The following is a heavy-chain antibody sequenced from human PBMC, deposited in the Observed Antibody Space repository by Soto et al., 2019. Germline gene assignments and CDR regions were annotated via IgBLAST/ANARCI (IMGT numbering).Heavy chain of an antibody. CDR2: INHSGST. Sequence: SETLSLTCAVYGGSFSGYYWSWIRQPPGKGLEWIGEINHSGSTNYNPSLKSRVTISVDTSKNQFSLKLSSVTAADTAVYYCARGGITIFGVVKGWFDPWGQGTLVTVSS. CDR3: ARGGITIFGVVKGWFDP. J-gene: IGHJ5*02. V-gene: IGHV4-34*01. CDR1: GGSFSGYY. D-gene: IGHD3-3*01.